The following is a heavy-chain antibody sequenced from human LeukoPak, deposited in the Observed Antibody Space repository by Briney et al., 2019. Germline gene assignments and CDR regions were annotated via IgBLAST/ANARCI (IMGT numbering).Heavy chain of an antibody. Sequence: AGGSLRLSCAASGFTFSSYAMSWVRQAPGKGLAWVSSISGSGGTTYYADSVKGRSTISRDNSKNTLYLQMNSLRAEDTAVYYCAKDNLSPMIRGVFDPWGQGTLVTVSS. D-gene: IGHD3-10*01. V-gene: IGHV3-23*01. CDR3: AKDNLSPMIRGVFDP. J-gene: IGHJ5*02. CDR2: ISGSGGTT. CDR1: GFTFSSYA.